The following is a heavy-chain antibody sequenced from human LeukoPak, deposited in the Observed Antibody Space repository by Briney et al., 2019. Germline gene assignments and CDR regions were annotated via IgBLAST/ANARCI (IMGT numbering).Heavy chain of an antibody. Sequence: PGGSLRLSCAASGFTFSSYWMHWVRQAPGKGLVWVSRINSDGGSTSYADSVKGRFTISRDNAKNTLYLQMNSLRAEDTAVYYCAREVPNYENFDYWGQGTLVTVSS. CDR3: AREVPNYENFDY. CDR1: GFTFSSYW. D-gene: IGHD4/OR15-4a*01. CDR2: INSDGGST. V-gene: IGHV3-74*01. J-gene: IGHJ4*02.